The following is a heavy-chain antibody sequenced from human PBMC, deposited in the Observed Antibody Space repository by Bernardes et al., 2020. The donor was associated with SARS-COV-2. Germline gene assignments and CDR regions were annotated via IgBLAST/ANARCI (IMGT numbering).Heavy chain of an antibody. CDR1: DGSISNYY. V-gene: IGHV4-59*08. CDR3: AKRTHSFTFDF. J-gene: IGHJ3*01. Sequence: LVILSLTCTVSDGSISNYYWTWIRQSPGKGLESIGSIYYSGSTSYNPSLKSRVTISVDTSKNQSSLELNSVTAADTAVYYCAKRTHSFTFDFWGQGTMVTVAS. D-gene: IGHD2-15*01. CDR2: IYYSGST.